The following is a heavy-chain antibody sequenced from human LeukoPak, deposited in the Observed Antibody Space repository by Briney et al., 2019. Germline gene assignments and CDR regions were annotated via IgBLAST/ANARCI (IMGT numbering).Heavy chain of an antibody. CDR1: GFTFSSYA. CDR3: ARVGTTSIPPLPLFPY. J-gene: IGHJ4*02. CDR2: ISYDGSNK. V-gene: IGHV3-30-3*01. D-gene: IGHD1-7*01. Sequence: GGSLRLSCAASGFTFSSYAMHWVRQAPGKGLEWVAVISYDGSNKYYADSVKGRFTISRDNSKNTLYLQMNSLRAEDTAEYYCARVGTTSIPPLPLFPYWGQGTLVTVSS.